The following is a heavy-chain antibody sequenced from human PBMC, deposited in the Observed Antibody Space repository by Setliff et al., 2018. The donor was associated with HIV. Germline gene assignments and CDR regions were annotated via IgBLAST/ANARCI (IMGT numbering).Heavy chain of an antibody. J-gene: IGHJ6*03. V-gene: IGHV4-34*01. Sequence: SETLSLTCAVYGASFSGYYWSWVRQPPGKGLEWIGSIYYSGSTYYNPSLQSRVTISVDTSKNQFSLKLRSVTAADTAVYYCARGFSGDYLFTGYMDVWGKGTTVTVSS. CDR3: ARGFSGDYLFTGYMDV. D-gene: IGHD3-22*01. CDR1: GASFSGYY. CDR2: IYYSGST.